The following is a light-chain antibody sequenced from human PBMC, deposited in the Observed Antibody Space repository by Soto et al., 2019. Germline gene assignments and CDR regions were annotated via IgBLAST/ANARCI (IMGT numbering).Light chain of an antibody. V-gene: IGLV2-14*03. CDR1: SSDVGGYNY. CDR3: SSYGGSSTTHYV. J-gene: IGLJ1*01. Sequence: QSVLTQPASLSGSPGQSITISCTGTSSDVGGYNYVSWYQQHPGKAPKLMIHDVSNRPSGVSNRFSGSKSGNTASLTISGLQAEDEADYCSSYGGSSTTHYVFGTGTKLTVL. CDR2: DVS.